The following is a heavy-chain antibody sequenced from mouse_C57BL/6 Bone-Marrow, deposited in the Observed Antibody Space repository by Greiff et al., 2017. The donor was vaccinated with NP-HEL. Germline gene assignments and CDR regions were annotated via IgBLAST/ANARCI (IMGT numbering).Heavy chain of an antibody. J-gene: IGHJ3*01. CDR2: IYPRSGNT. CDR1: GYTFTSYG. Sequence: VQLQQSGAELARPGASVKLSCKASGYTFTSYGISWVKQRTGQGLEWIGEIYPRSGNTYYNEKFKGKATLTADKSSSTAYMELRSLTSEDSAVYFCVRGGLLWLRRGAWFAYWGQGTLVTVSA. CDR3: VRGGLLWLRRGAWFAY. D-gene: IGHD2-2*01. V-gene: IGHV1-81*01.